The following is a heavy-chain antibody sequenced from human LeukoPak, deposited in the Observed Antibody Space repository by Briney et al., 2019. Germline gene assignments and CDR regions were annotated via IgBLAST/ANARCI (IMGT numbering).Heavy chain of an antibody. V-gene: IGHV1-46*01. J-gene: IGHJ4*02. CDR3: ARVDSTSPHELDY. Sequence: ASVKVSCKASGYTFTGYYMHWVRQAPGQGLEWMGMITPSGGISYAQNYQGRVTLTRDMSTNTVYMELSSLRSEDTAVYYCARVDSTSPHELDYWGQGTLVTVSS. D-gene: IGHD6-6*01. CDR2: ITPSGGI. CDR1: GYTFTGYY.